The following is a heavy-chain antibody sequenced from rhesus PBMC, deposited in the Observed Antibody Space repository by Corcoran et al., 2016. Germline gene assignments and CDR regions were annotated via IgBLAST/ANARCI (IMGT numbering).Heavy chain of an antibody. Sequence: QVTLKESGPALVKPTQTLTLTCTFSGFSISTTGTGVGWIRQPPGKALEWLASIYWNDSKYYSTSLKSRLTISKDTSKNQVVLTMTNMDPVDTATYYCARVKYSWASYFDYWGQGVLVTVSS. V-gene: IGHV2-95*01. D-gene: IGHD1-1-1*01. CDR1: GFSISTTGTG. CDR2: IYWNDSK. CDR3: ARVKYSWASYFDY. J-gene: IGHJ4*01.